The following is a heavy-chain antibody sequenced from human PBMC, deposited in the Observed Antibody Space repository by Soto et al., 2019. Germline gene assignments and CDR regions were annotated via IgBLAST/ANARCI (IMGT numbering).Heavy chain of an antibody. V-gene: IGHV1-18*04. CDR2: IGAYNGNT. Sequence: GASVKVSCKASGFTFTSYGFSWVRQAPGQGLEWMGWIGAYNGNTNYAQKFQGRVTVTTDTSTNTAYMELRSLRSDDTAVYYCARDYDWTFEYWGQGTLVIVSS. D-gene: IGHD1-20*01. CDR1: GFTFTSYG. CDR3: ARDYDWTFEY. J-gene: IGHJ4*02.